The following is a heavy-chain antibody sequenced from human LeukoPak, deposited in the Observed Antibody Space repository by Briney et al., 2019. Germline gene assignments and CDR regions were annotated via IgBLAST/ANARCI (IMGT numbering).Heavy chain of an antibody. J-gene: IGHJ4*02. CDR3: AKGITISAAGLFDY. CDR2: IKQDGSEK. Sequence: GGSLRLSCAASGLTFSSYWMSWVRQAPGKGLEWVANIKQDGSEKYYVDSVKGRSTISRDNAKNSLYLQMNSLRAEDTALYYCAKGITISAAGLFDYWGQGTLVTVSS. D-gene: IGHD6-13*01. CDR1: GLTFSSYW. V-gene: IGHV3-7*03.